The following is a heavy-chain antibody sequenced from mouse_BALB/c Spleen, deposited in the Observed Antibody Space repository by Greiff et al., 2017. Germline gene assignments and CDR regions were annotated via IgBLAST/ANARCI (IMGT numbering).Heavy chain of an antibody. Sequence: EVKLMESGPGLVKPSQSLSLTCTVTGYSITSDYAWNWIRQFPGNKLEWMGYISYSGSTSYNPSLKSRISITRDTSKNQFFLQLNSVTTEDTATYYCARNYRTWFAYWGQGTLVTVSA. J-gene: IGHJ3*01. V-gene: IGHV3-2*02. D-gene: IGHD2-14*01. CDR1: GYSITSDYA. CDR3: ARNYRTWFAY. CDR2: ISYSGST.